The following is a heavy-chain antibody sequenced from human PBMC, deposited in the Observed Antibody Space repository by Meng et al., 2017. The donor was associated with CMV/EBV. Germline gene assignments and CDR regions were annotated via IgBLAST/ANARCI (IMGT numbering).Heavy chain of an antibody. CDR3: AREVRDGSGSVFSFGHKSLMFYFDY. D-gene: IGHD3-10*01. CDR1: RFTFSSYS. J-gene: IGHJ4*02. Sequence: GESLSPSCAASRFTFSSYSMNWVRQAPGKGLEWVSSISSSSSYIYYADSVKGRFTISRDNAKNSLYLQMNSLRAEDTAVYYCAREVRDGSGSVFSFGHKSLMFYFDYWGQGTLVTVSS. V-gene: IGHV3-21*01. CDR2: ISSSSSYI.